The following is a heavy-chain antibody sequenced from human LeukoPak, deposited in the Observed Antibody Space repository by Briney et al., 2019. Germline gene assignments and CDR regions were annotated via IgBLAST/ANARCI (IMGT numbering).Heavy chain of an antibody. Sequence: GGSLRLSCAASGFTFSSYSMNWVRQAPGKGLEWVSSISSSSSYIYYADSVKGRFTISRDNAKNSLYLQMNSLRAEDTAVYYCARDAIVVVPAAMDYWGQGTLVTVSS. D-gene: IGHD2-2*01. J-gene: IGHJ4*02. CDR2: ISSSSSYI. V-gene: IGHV3-21*01. CDR3: ARDAIVVVPAAMDY. CDR1: GFTFSSYS.